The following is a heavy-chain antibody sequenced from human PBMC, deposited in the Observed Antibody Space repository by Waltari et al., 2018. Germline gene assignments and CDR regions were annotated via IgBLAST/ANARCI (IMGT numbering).Heavy chain of an antibody. CDR1: GYTFTGYY. V-gene: IGHV1-2*02. Sequence: QVQLVQSGAEVKKPGASVKVSCKASGYTFTGYYLHWVRQAPGQGLERMGWSNHNSGGTNYAQKFQGRVTMTRDTSSSTAYMELSRLRSDDTAVYYCASLISIVATIGDYYFDYWGQGTLVTVSS. CDR2: SNHNSGGT. D-gene: IGHD5-12*01. CDR3: ASLISIVATIGDYYFDY. J-gene: IGHJ4*02.